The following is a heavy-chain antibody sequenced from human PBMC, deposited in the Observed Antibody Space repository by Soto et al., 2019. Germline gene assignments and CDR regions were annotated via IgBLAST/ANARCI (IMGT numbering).Heavy chain of an antibody. J-gene: IGHJ6*02. Sequence: SETLSLTCTVSGGSISSGDYYWSWIRQPPGKGLEWIGYIYYSGSTYYNPSLKSRVTISVDTSKNQFSLKLSSVTAADTAVYYCARDPISESPHPTMVRGKDYYYGMDVWGQGTTVTVSS. D-gene: IGHD3-10*01. CDR2: IYYSGST. CDR3: ARDPISESPHPTMVRGKDYYYGMDV. CDR1: GGSISSGDYY. V-gene: IGHV4-30-4*01.